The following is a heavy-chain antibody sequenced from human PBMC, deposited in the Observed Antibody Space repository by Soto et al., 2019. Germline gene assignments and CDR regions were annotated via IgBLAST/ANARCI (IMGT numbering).Heavy chain of an antibody. CDR3: ASSRTYCSGGSCYAGDDAFDI. CDR1: GYTLTELS. Sequence: QVQLVQSGAEVKKPGASVKVSCKVSGYTLTELSLHWVRQAPGTGLEWMGGFDPEDGETIYAQKFQGRVTMTEDPSTDAAYMELSSLRSEDTAVYYCASSRTYCSGGSCYAGDDAFDIWGQGTMVTVSS. CDR2: FDPEDGET. D-gene: IGHD2-15*01. V-gene: IGHV1-24*01. J-gene: IGHJ3*02.